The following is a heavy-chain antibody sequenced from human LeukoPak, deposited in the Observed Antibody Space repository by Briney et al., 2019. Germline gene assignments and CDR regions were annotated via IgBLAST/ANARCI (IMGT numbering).Heavy chain of an antibody. Sequence: SETLSLTCAVSGGSISSGGYSWSWIRQPPGKGLEWIGYIYHSGSTYYNPSLKSRVTISVDRSKNQFSLKLSSVTAADTAVYYCARAELLEIYFDYWGQGTLVTVSS. V-gene: IGHV4-30-2*01. J-gene: IGHJ4*02. CDR3: ARAELLEIYFDY. CDR1: GGSISSGGYS. D-gene: IGHD1-26*01. CDR2: IYHSGST.